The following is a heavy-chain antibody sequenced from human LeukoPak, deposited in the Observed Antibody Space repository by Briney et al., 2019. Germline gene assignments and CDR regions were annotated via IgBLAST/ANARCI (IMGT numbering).Heavy chain of an antibody. V-gene: IGHV1-69*04. CDR1: GGTFSSYA. CDR3: ARRDYYDSSGYYSY. CDR2: IIPILGIA. D-gene: IGHD3-22*01. J-gene: IGHJ4*02. Sequence: SVKVSCKASGGTFSSYAISWVRQAPGQGLEWMGRIIPILGIANYAQKFQGRVTITADKSTSTAYMELSSLRSEDTAVYYCARRDYYDSSGYYSYWGQGTLVTVSS.